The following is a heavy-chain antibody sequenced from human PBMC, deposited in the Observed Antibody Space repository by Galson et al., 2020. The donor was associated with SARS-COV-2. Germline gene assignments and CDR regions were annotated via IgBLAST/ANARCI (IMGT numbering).Heavy chain of an antibody. V-gene: IGHV3-15*01. CDR3: TTDSRVLS. CDR1: GFTFTNAW. D-gene: IGHD3-10*01. J-gene: IGHJ4*02. Sequence: GESLKIYCAASGFTFTNAWMSWVRQAPGKGPEWVGRIKTKSDDETTDYAAPVKGRFTISRDDSKNTLYLQLNSLKTEDTAVYYCTTDSRVLSWGQGTLVTVSS. CDR2: IKTKSDDETT.